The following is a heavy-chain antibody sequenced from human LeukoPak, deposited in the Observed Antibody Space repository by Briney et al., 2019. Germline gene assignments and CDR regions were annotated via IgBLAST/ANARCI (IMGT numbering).Heavy chain of an antibody. D-gene: IGHD6-19*01. CDR1: GFTFSSYA. Sequence: GGSLRLSCTDSGFTFSSYAMSWVRQAPGKGLEWVSAISASGGSKFYADSVKGRFTISRDNSKNTLYLQMNSLRAEDTAVYYCAKTSEAVAALYFDYWGQGTLVTVSS. CDR2: ISASGGSK. CDR3: AKTSEAVAALYFDY. J-gene: IGHJ4*02. V-gene: IGHV3-23*01.